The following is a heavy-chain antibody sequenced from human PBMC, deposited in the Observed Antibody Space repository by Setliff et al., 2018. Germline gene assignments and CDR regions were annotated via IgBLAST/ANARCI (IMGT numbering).Heavy chain of an antibody. V-gene: IGHV1-18*01. CDR1: GYTFTYFG. CDR2: ISGHNDKT. Sequence: GASVKVSCKASGYTFTYFGVSWLRLAPGQGLEWMGWISGHNDKTIIEPKFQGRLALTTDTGSDTAYMELRNLRSDDAAAYFCSRLVRYCTATSCQRLSGGEFWGQGTLVTV. J-gene: IGHJ4*02. CDR3: SRLVRYCTATSCQRLSGGEF. D-gene: IGHD2-2*01.